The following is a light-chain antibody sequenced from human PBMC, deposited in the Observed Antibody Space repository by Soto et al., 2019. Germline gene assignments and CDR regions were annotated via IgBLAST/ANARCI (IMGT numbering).Light chain of an antibody. V-gene: IGKV3-15*01. CDR2: DAS. CDR3: QQYNQWPPLT. J-gene: IGKJ4*01. Sequence: PGERATLSCRASQTISSNLAWYRQKPGQPLSLLIYDASTRATGVSGRFSGSGSGTEFTLTISSLQSEDFAIYYCQQYNQWPPLTFGGGTKVEI. CDR1: QTISSN.